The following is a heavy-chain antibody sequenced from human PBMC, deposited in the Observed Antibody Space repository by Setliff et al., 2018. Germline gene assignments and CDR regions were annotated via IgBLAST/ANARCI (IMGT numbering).Heavy chain of an antibody. CDR3: ARDLGHGGDSDY. V-gene: IGHV4-34*01. J-gene: IGHJ4*02. D-gene: IGHD2-21*02. CDR1: GGSFSGYY. CDR2: IGHTGSI. Sequence: PSETLSLTCAVYGGSFSGYYWSWIRQPPGKGLEWVGNIGHTGSINYNPSLKSRLTISRDTSKNQVSLKLNSVTATDTAVYYCARDLGHGGDSDYWGQGILVTSPQ.